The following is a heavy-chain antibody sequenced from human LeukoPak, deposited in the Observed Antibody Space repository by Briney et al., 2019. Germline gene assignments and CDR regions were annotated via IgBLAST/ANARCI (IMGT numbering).Heavy chain of an antibody. D-gene: IGHD1-26*01. CDR3: ARAKVGATDDY. V-gene: IGHV3-21*01. J-gene: IGHJ4*02. CDR1: GFTFSSYS. CDR2: ISSSSSYI. Sequence: GGSLRLSCAASGFTFSSYSMNWVRQAPGKGLEWVSSISSSSSYIYYADSVKGRFTTSRDNAKNSLYLQMNSLRAEDTAVYYCARAKVGATDDYWGQGTLVTVSS.